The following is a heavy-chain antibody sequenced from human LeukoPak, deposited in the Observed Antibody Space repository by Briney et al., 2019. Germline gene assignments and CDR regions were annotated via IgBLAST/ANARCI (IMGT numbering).Heavy chain of an antibody. CDR3: AKESGSGGFDWLFFDY. J-gene: IGHJ4*02. CDR2: ISGSGGST. CDR1: GFTFSSCA. D-gene: IGHD3-9*01. V-gene: IGHV3-23*01. Sequence: PGGSLRLSCAASGFTFSSCAMSWVRQAPGKGLEWVSAISGSGGSTYYADSVKGRFTISRDNSKNTLYLQMNSLRAEDTAVYYCAKESGSGGFDWLFFDYWGQGTLDTVSS.